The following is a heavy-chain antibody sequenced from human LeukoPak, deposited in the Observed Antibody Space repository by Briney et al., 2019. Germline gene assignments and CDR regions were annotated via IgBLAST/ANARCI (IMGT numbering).Heavy chain of an antibody. CDR1: GGSFSGYY. CDR2: INHSGST. CDR3: ARSHVDIVATSYFDY. Sequence: SETLSLTCAVYGGSFSGYYWSWIRQPPGKGLEWIGEINHSGSTYYNPSLKSRVTISVDTSKNQFSLKLSSVTAADTAVYYRARSHVDIVATSYFDYWGQGTLVTVSS. J-gene: IGHJ4*02. D-gene: IGHD5-12*01. V-gene: IGHV4-34*01.